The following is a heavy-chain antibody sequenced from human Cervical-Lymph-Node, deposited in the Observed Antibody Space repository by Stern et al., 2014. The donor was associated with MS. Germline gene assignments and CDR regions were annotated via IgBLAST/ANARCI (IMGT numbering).Heavy chain of an antibody. D-gene: IGHD6-13*01. CDR2: LIPTFGTV. V-gene: IGHV1-69*01. CDR1: GDTFSSNS. Sequence: QMQLVQSGAEVKKPGSSVRVSCRASGDTFSSNSFSWVRQAPGQGLEWVGGLIPTFGTVNFGRKATGRSTITSDESTSTVFLELSSLRSDDTGVYYCARDQGGIAADWGQGTLVTVSS. CDR3: ARDQGGIAAD. J-gene: IGHJ4*02.